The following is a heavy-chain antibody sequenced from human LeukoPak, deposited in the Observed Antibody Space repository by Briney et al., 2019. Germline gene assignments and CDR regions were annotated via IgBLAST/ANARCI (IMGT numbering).Heavy chain of an antibody. V-gene: IGHV3-23*01. Sequence: GGSLRLSCAASGFTFSSYDMSWVRQAPGKGLEWVSAISGSGGSTYYADSVKGRFTISRDNSKNTLYLQMNSLTAEDTAVYYCAREGYFHDSSDYENDALDVWGQGTMATVSS. CDR2: ISGSGGST. D-gene: IGHD3-22*01. CDR1: GFTFSSYD. J-gene: IGHJ3*01. CDR3: AREGYFHDSSDYENDALDV.